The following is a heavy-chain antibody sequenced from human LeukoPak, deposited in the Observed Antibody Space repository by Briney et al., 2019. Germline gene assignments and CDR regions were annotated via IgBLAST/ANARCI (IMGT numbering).Heavy chain of an antibody. Sequence: GGSLRLSCAASGFTFSSYSMTWVRQAPGKGLEWVSSISSSSSCIYYADSVKGRFTISRDNAKNSLYLQMNSLRAEDTAVHYCARGLVGATGAYYFDYWGQGTLVTVSS. V-gene: IGHV3-21*01. CDR1: GFTFSSYS. J-gene: IGHJ4*02. CDR3: ARGLVGATGAYYFDY. CDR2: ISSSSSCI. D-gene: IGHD1-26*01.